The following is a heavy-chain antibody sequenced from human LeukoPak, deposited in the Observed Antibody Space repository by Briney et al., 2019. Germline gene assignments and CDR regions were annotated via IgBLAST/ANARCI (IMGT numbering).Heavy chain of an antibody. CDR2: IYYSGAT. Sequence: SETLSLTCTVSGGSISSNYYYWGWIRQPPGKGLEWIGSIYYSGATYYNPSLRSRVTISVDTSKNQLSLELSSVIAADTAVYYCARINDILSGPASDALDIWGQGTILTVSS. V-gene: IGHV4-39*01. CDR1: GGSISSNYYY. D-gene: IGHD3-9*01. J-gene: IGHJ3*02. CDR3: ARINDILSGPASDALDI.